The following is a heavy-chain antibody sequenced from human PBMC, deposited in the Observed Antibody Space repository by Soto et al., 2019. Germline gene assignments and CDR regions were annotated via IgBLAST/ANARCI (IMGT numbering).Heavy chain of an antibody. Sequence: SETLSLTCTVSGGSISSSSYYWGWIRQPPGKGLEWIGSIYYSGSTYYNPSLKSRVTISVDTSKNQFSLKLSSVTAADTAVYYCTMVRGEITAAGYYGMDVWGQGTTVTVSS. V-gene: IGHV4-39*01. CDR1: GGSISSSSYY. CDR2: IYYSGST. CDR3: TMVRGEITAAGYYGMDV. D-gene: IGHD3-10*01. J-gene: IGHJ6*02.